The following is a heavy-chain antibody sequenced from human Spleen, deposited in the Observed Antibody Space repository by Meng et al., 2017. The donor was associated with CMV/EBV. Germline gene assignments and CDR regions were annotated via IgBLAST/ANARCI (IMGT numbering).Heavy chain of an antibody. Sequence: SETLSLTCTVSGASISGYYWNWIRQPPGKGLEWIGYMFYSGSTNYNPSLKSRVTISLDTSKNQFSLNLTSVTAADTAVYYCARDRELSGGAYFDYWGQGTLVTVSS. CDR1: GASISGYY. J-gene: IGHJ4*02. CDR2: MFYSGST. CDR3: ARDRELSGGAYFDY. D-gene: IGHD1-7*01. V-gene: IGHV4-59*01.